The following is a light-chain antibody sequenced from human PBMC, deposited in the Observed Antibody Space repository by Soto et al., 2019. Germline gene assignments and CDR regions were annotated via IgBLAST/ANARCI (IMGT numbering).Light chain of an antibody. J-gene: IGKJ1*01. Sequence: IQLTQSPSLLSASVGDRVTITCRASQGISSYLAWYQQKPGNAPKRLIYAASSLQSGVPLRFSGSGFGTEFTLTISSLQPEDFATYYCLLHNTYPWTLGQGTKVDIK. CDR1: QGISSY. V-gene: IGKV1-9*01. CDR2: AAS. CDR3: LLHNTYPWT.